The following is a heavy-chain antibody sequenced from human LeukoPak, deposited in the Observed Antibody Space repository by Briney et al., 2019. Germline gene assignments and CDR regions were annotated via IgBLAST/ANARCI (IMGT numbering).Heavy chain of an antibody. CDR3: ARLSTDSGWYRGHFDY. D-gene: IGHD6-19*01. Sequence: GGSLRLSCAASGFTFSSYWMHWVRQAPGKGLVWVSRINSDGSSTSYADSVKGRFTISRDNAKNTLYLQMNSLRAEDTAVYYRARLSTDSGWYRGHFDYWGHGNLVPVSS. CDR2: INSDGSST. CDR1: GFTFSSYW. J-gene: IGHJ4*01. V-gene: IGHV3-74*01.